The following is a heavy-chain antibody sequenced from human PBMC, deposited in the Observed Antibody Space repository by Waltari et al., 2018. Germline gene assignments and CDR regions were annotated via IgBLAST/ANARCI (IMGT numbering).Heavy chain of an antibody. CDR3: VKETAYGYYFDN. Sequence: EVQLLESGGGLITPGGSLTLSCAASGFTFNNYAMNWIRQAPGKGLEWVSVIYSGGGAYYADSVKGRFTISRDNSKNTLYLQMSSLRLEDTAVYYCVKETAYGYYFDNWGQGTLVSVSS. J-gene: IGHJ4*02. V-gene: IGHV3-23*03. CDR1: GFTFNNYA. D-gene: IGHD3-10*01. CDR2: IYSGGGA.